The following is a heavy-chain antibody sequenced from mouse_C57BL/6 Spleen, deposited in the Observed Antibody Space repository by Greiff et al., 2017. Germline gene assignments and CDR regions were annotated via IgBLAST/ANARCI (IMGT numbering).Heavy chain of an antibody. CDR3: ATCGYVGAWFAG. CDR2: IHPNSGST. CDR1: GYTFTSYW. J-gene: IGHJ3*01. Sequence: QVQLQQPGAELVKPGASVKLSCKASGYTFTSYWMHWVKQRPGQGLEWIGMIHPNSGSTNYNEKFKSKATLTVDKSSSTAYMHLSSLTSEDSAVYYCATCGYVGAWFAGWGPGTLVTVSA. D-gene: IGHD2-2*01. V-gene: IGHV1-64*01.